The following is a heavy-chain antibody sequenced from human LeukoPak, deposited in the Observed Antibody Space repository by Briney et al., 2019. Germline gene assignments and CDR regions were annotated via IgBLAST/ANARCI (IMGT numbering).Heavy chain of an antibody. CDR2: INPNSGGT. V-gene: IGHV1-2*02. Sequence: ASVKVSCKASGYTFTGYYMHWVRQAPGQGLEWMGWINPNSGGTNYAQKFQGRVTMTRDTSISTAYMELSRLRSDDTAVYYCARGSPYCSGGSCYPPVTIDYWGQGTLVTVSS. J-gene: IGHJ4*02. D-gene: IGHD2-15*01. CDR1: GYTFTGYY. CDR3: ARGSPYCSGGSCYPPVTIDY.